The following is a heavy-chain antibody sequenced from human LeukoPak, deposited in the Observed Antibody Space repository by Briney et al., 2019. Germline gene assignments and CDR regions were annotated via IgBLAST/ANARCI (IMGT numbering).Heavy chain of an antibody. CDR1: GFTFSSYD. Sequence: GGSLRLSRAASGFTFSSYDMSWVRQAPGRGLEWVSAIGGGGTPYYADSVKGRFTISRDNSKNTLYLQMNSLRAEDAAVYYCAKDHGSSWYYFDYWGQGTLVTVSS. J-gene: IGHJ4*02. CDR2: IGGGGTP. CDR3: AKDHGSSWYYFDY. D-gene: IGHD6-13*01. V-gene: IGHV3-23*01.